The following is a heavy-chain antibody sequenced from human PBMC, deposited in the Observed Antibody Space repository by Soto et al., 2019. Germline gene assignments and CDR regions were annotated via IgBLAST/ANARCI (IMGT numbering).Heavy chain of an antibody. CDR3: ARARQYCSSTSCYLDP. Sequence: QVQLQESGPGLVKPSGTLSLTCAVSGDSISSSNWWNWVRQSPGKGLEWVGEIHHSGSTNYNPSLKGRVTISVDKSKNQFSLKLNSVTAADTAVYYCARARQYCSSTSCYLDPWGQGTLVTVSS. CDR2: IHHSGST. D-gene: IGHD2-2*01. V-gene: IGHV4-4*02. J-gene: IGHJ5*02. CDR1: GDSISSSNW.